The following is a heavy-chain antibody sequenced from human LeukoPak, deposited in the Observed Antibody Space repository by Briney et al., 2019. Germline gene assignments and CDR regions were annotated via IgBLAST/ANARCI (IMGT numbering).Heavy chain of an antibody. Sequence: ASVKVSCKASGYTFTRYYMHSVRQAPGQGLEWMGIINPSGGSTSYAQKFQGRVTMTRDTSTSTGYMELSSLRSEDTAVYYCARSVRAAIGAFDIWGQGTMVTVSS. CDR1: GYTFTRYY. D-gene: IGHD2-2*01. CDR2: INPSGGST. V-gene: IGHV1-46*01. CDR3: ARSVRAAIGAFDI. J-gene: IGHJ3*02.